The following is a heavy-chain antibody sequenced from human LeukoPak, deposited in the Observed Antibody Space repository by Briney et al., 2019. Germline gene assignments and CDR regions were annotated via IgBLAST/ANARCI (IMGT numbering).Heavy chain of an antibody. CDR2: IYDGGST. J-gene: IGHJ6*02. D-gene: IGHD6-13*01. CDR3: ARGNSSSYIYYYGMDV. V-gene: IGHV4-4*09. CDR1: GGSISSSY. Sequence: SETLSLTCTVSGGSISSSYWSWIRQPPGGGLEWVAYIYDGGSTTYNPSLKSRATASVETSKNQFSLKLKSVTTADTAVYYCARGNSSSYIYYYGMDVWGQGTTVTVSS.